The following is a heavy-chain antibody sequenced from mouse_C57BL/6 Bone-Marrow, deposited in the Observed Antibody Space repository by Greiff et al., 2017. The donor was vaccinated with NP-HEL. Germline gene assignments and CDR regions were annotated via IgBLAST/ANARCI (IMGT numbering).Heavy chain of an antibody. Sequence: EVQLQQSGTVLARPGASVKMSCKTSGYTFTSYWMHWVKQRPGQGLEWIGAIYPGNSDTSYNQKFKGKAKLTAVTSASTAYMELSSLTNEDSAVYYCTRSHLGYWGQGTTLTVSS. J-gene: IGHJ2*01. V-gene: IGHV1-5*01. CDR1: GYTFTSYW. CDR3: TRSHLGY. CDR2: IYPGNSDT. D-gene: IGHD3-3*01.